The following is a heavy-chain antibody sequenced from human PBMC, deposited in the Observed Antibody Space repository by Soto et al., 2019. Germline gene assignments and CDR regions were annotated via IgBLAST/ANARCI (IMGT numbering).Heavy chain of an antibody. D-gene: IGHD6-19*01. J-gene: IGHJ4*02. Sequence: ASVKVSCKASGYTFTSYGISWVRQAPGQGLEWMGWISAYNGNTNYAQKLQGRVTMTTDTSTSTAYMELRSLRSDDTAVYYCARASSSGWTTDYYDSWGQGTLVTVSS. V-gene: IGHV1-18*01. CDR2: ISAYNGNT. CDR3: ARASSSGWTTDYYDS. CDR1: GYTFTSYG.